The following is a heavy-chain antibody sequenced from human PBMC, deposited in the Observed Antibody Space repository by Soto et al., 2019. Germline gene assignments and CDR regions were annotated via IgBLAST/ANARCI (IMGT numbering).Heavy chain of an antibody. CDR1: GFTFSNYG. D-gene: IGHD2-15*01. Sequence: GGSLRLSCAASGFTFSNYGMDWVRQAPGKGLEWVALIWYDGSNKYYADSVKGRFTISRDNSKNTLYLQMNSLRAEDTAVYYCARDPSLGYCSGGTCYSVDYWGQGTLVTVSS. CDR3: ARDPSLGYCSGGTCYSVDY. CDR2: IWYDGSNK. J-gene: IGHJ4*02. V-gene: IGHV3-33*08.